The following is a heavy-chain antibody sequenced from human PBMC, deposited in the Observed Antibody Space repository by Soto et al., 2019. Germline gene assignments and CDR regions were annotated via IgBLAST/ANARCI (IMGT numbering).Heavy chain of an antibody. CDR2: IYYSGST. Sequence: SETLSLTCTVSGGSISSYYWSWIRQPPGKGLEWIGYIYYSGSTNYNPSLKSRVTISVDTSKNQFSLKLSSVTAADTAVYYCARSPRDALHFDYWGQGTRVTVSS. CDR3: ARSPRDALHFDY. V-gene: IGHV4-59*01. J-gene: IGHJ4*02. D-gene: IGHD2-2*01. CDR1: GGSISSYY.